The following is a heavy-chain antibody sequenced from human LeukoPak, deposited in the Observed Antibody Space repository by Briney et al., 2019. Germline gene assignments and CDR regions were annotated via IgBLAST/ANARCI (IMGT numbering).Heavy chain of an antibody. D-gene: IGHD6-6*01. J-gene: IGHJ4*02. CDR3: ARGTYAARRGHFDY. Sequence: SETLPLTCAVYGGSFSGYYWSWIRQPPGKGLEWIGEINHSGSTNYNPSLKSRVTISVDTSKNQFSLKLSSVTAADTAVYYRARGTYAARRGHFDYWGQGTLVTVSS. CDR2: INHSGST. CDR1: GGSFSGYY. V-gene: IGHV4-34*01.